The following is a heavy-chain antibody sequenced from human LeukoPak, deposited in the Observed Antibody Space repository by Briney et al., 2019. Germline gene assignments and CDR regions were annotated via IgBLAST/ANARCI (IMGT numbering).Heavy chain of an antibody. Sequence: ASLKVSCKASGYTFTGYYMHRVRQAPGQGLEWMGRINPNSGGTNYAQKFQGRVTMTRDPSISTAYMELSRLRSDDTAVYYCATEKFEGYDSSGPNYWGQGTLVTVSS. V-gene: IGHV1-2*06. D-gene: IGHD3-22*01. CDR3: ATEKFEGYDSSGPNY. CDR2: INPNSGGT. J-gene: IGHJ4*02. CDR1: GYTFTGYY.